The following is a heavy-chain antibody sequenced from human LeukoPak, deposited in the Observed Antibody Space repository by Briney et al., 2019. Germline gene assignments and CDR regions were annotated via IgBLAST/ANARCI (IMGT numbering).Heavy chain of an antibody. D-gene: IGHD2-15*01. CDR1: AFTFSSYW. CDR3: ASGYCSGGSCYSGAFDI. Sequence: GGSLRLSCAASAFTFSSYWMHWVRQAPGKGLVWVSRINSDGSSTSYADSVKGRFTISRDNAKNTLFLQMNSLRAEDTAVYYRASGYCSGGSCYSGAFDIWGQGTMVTVSS. V-gene: IGHV3-74*01. CDR2: INSDGSST. J-gene: IGHJ3*02.